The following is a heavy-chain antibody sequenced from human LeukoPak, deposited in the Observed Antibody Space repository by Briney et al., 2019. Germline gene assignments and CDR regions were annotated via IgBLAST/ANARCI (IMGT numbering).Heavy chain of an antibody. CDR1: GFSFSVYP. D-gene: IGHD3-3*01. J-gene: IGHJ6*03. CDR2: ISTTGSHI. V-gene: IGHV3-21*01. Sequence: PGGSLRLSCATSGFSFSVYPMSWVRQAPGKGLEWVMSISTTGSHIYYADSVKGRFNISRDNAENLVYLQMNSLRTEDTAMYYCARCALGVWRENYYMDVWGKGTTVTVSS. CDR3: ARCALGVWRENYYMDV.